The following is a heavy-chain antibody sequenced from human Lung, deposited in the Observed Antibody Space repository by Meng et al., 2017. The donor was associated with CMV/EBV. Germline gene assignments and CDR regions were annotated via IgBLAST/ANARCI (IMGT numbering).Heavy chain of an antibody. CDR3: ARIRSYYGSGSYSHDAFDI. CDR1: GFTFSSYI. J-gene: IGHJ3*02. D-gene: IGHD3-10*01. Sequence: GESLKISCAASGFTFSSYIMHWVRQAPGKGLEWVAVISHDGSNKYYADPVKGRFTISRDNSKNTLYLQMNSLRAEDMAVYYCARIRSYYGSGSYSHDAFDIWXQGTMVTV. V-gene: IGHV3-30-3*01. CDR2: ISHDGSNK.